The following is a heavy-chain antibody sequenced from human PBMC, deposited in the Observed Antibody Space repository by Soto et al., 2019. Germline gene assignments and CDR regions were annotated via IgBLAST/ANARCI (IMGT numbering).Heavy chain of an antibody. CDR2: IWYDGSYK. Sequence: QVQLVESGGGVVQPGRSPRLSCAASGFTLRNYAMHWGRQAPGKGLGWVAVIWYDGSYKYYADSVKGRFTISRDSSKNTLYLQVNSLRADDTAMYYCARKGSGWTFDYWGQGTLVTVSS. V-gene: IGHV3-33*01. D-gene: IGHD6-19*01. CDR1: GFTLRNYA. J-gene: IGHJ4*02. CDR3: ARKGSGWTFDY.